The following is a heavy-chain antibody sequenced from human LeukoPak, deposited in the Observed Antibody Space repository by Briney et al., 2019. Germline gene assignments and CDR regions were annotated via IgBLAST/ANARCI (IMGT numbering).Heavy chain of an antibody. CDR2: IYYSGST. CDR3: ARDRYFDWFDAFDT. Sequence: SETLSLTCTVSGGSISSGVYYWGWIRQPPGKGLEWVGSIYYSGSTYYNPSLKSRVTISVDTSKNQFSLKLSSVTAADTAVFYCARDRYFDWFDAFDTWGQGTMVTVSS. V-gene: IGHV4-39*07. J-gene: IGHJ3*02. CDR1: GGSISSGVYY. D-gene: IGHD3-9*01.